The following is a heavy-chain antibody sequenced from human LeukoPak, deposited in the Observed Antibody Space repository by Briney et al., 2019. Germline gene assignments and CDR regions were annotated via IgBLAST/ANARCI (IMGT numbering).Heavy chain of an antibody. CDR3: AKTRSHCGGDCYSRGYFDY. CDR1: GFTFSNAW. V-gene: IGHV3-23*01. Sequence: GGSLRLSCATSGFTFSNAWMSWVRQAPGKGLEWVSAISGSGGSTYYADSVKGRFTISRDNSKNTLYLQMNSLRAEDTAVYYCAKTRSHCGGDCYSRGYFDYWGQGTLVTVSS. CDR2: ISGSGGST. D-gene: IGHD2-21*02. J-gene: IGHJ4*02.